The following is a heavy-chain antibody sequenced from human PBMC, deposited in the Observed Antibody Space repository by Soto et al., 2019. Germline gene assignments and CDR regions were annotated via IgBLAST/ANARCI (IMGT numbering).Heavy chain of an antibody. CDR1: GFTYSKYT. Sequence: GGSLRLSCAASGFTYSKYTMHWVRQAPGKGLEWVAAISHDGSNKYYGDSVKGRFTISRDNSKNTLSVQMSNLKSEDTAVYYCARASALLNYYDSSGYRYYYGMDVWGQGTTVTVSS. CDR3: ARASALLNYYDSSGYRYYYGMDV. CDR2: ISHDGSNK. D-gene: IGHD3-22*01. J-gene: IGHJ6*02. V-gene: IGHV3-30-3*01.